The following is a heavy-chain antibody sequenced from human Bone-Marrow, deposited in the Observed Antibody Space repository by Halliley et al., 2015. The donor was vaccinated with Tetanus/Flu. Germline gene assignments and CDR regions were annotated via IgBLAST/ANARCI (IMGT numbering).Heavy chain of an antibody. Sequence: TLSLTCTVSGGFINNYYWTWTRQPPGKGLEWIGYIHYSGSTNYNPSLESRVTFSVDTSKNQFSLRLTSVTAADTAVYFCARVMDRVDAFDIWDQGTMVTVSS. CDR1: GGFINNYY. CDR3: ARVMDRVDAFDI. CDR2: IHYSGST. J-gene: IGHJ3*02. V-gene: IGHV4-59*01.